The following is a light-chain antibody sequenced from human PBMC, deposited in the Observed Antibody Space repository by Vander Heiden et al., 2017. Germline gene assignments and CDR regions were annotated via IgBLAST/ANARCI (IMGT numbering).Light chain of an antibody. Sequence: DKQRTQSPSSVSASVGDRVTITCRSSQGIRSGLAWYQQKPGNAPKLLIYGASNLQSGVPSRFSGGESGTDFTLTISSLQPEDFATYYCQQSNSFPSTFGPGTKVDIK. V-gene: IGKV1D-12*01. CDR2: GAS. CDR3: QQSNSFPST. CDR1: QGIRSG. J-gene: IGKJ3*01.